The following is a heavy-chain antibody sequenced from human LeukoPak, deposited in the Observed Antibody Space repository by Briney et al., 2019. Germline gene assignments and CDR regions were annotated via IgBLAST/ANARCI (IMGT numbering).Heavy chain of an antibody. D-gene: IGHD6-19*01. CDR1: GGSISSGGYS. V-gene: IGHV4-30-2*01. J-gene: IGHJ4*02. CDR3: ARSSPGGWYFFDY. CDR2: IYHSGST. Sequence: SETLSLTCAVSGGSISSGGYSWSWIRQPPGKGLEWIGYIYHSGSTYYNPSLKSRVTISVDRSKNQFSLKLSSVTAADTAVYYCARSSPGGWYFFDYWGQGTLVTVSS.